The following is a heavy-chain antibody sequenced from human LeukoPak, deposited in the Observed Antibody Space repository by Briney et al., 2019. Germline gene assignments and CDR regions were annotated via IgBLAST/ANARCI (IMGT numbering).Heavy chain of an antibody. CDR1: GVSISTSRYY. Sequence: SETLSLTCTVSGVSISTSRYYWGWIRQPPGKGLEWIGSIYYSGSTYYNPSLKSRVTISVDTSKNQFSLKLSSVTAADTAVYYCARDAGVPGPLKPESHYYYYYMDVWGKGTTVTISS. CDR2: IYYSGST. J-gene: IGHJ6*03. CDR3: ARDAGVPGPLKPESHYYYYYMDV. D-gene: IGHD3-3*01. V-gene: IGHV4-39*07.